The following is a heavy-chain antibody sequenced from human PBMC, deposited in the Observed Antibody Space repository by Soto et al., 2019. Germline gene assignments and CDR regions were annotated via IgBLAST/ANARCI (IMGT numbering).Heavy chain of an antibody. CDR1: GGTFSSYA. J-gene: IGHJ1*01. CDR3: ASARGSLGTVIDRGLAEYFQH. CDR2: IIPIFGTA. V-gene: IGHV1-69*13. Sequence: VASVKVSCKASGGTFSSYAISWVRQAPGQGLEWMGGIIPIFGTANYAQKYQGRVTITADESTSTAYMELSSLRSEDTAVYYCASARGSLGTVIDRGLAEYFQHWGQGTLVTVSS. D-gene: IGHD1-26*01.